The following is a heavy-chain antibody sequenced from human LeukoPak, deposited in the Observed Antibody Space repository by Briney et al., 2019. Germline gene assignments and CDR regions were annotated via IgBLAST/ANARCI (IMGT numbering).Heavy chain of an antibody. CDR1: EFIFSDYD. J-gene: IGHJ6*04. Sequence: GGSLRLSCAASEFIFSDYDMNWVRQAPGKGLEWVSYINSSGSTIYYADSVKGRFTISRDNAKNSLYLQMNSLRAEDTAVYYCAELGITMIGGVWGKGTTVTISS. D-gene: IGHD3-10*02. CDR3: AELGITMIGGV. CDR2: INSSGSTI. V-gene: IGHV3-48*03.